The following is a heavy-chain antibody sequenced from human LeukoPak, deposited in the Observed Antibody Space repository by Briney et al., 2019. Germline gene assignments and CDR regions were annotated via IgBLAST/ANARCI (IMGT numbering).Heavy chain of an antibody. CDR2: IYTSGST. V-gene: IGHV4-61*02. CDR3: ASLSGYSYGIN. CDR1: GGSISSGSYY. D-gene: IGHD5-18*01. J-gene: IGHJ4*02. Sequence: SETLSLTCTVSGGSISSGSYYWSWIRQPAGKGLEWIGRIYTSGSTNYNPSLKSRVTISVDTSKNQFSLKLSSVTAADTAVYYCASLSGYSYGINWGQGTLVTVSS.